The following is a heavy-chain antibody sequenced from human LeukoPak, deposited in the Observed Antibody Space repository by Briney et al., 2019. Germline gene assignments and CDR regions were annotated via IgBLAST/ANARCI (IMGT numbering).Heavy chain of an antibody. CDR1: GYTFSAYY. Sequence: ASVKVSCKASGYTFSAYYMHWVRQAPGQGLEWMGWINPNSGGTNYAQKFQGRVTMTRDTSISTAHMEVSSLRSDDTAVYYCVRVGEADCGGDCYGWFDPWGQGTLVTVSS. D-gene: IGHD2-21*02. CDR2: INPNSGGT. J-gene: IGHJ5*02. CDR3: VRVGEADCGGDCYGWFDP. V-gene: IGHV1-2*02.